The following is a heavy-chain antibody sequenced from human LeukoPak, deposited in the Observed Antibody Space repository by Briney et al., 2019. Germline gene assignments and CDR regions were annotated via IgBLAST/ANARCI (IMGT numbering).Heavy chain of an antibody. J-gene: IGHJ4*02. CDR3: ARDKDYSSSSLDY. CDR2: IQYNGNNK. Sequence: GGSLRLSCAASGFTFNNFGMHWVRQAPGKGLEWVTFIQYNGNNKYYADSVKGRFTISRDNSKNTLYLQMNSLRAEDTAVYYCARDKDYSSSSLDYWGQGTLVTVSS. V-gene: IGHV3-30*02. CDR1: GFTFNNFG. D-gene: IGHD6-13*01.